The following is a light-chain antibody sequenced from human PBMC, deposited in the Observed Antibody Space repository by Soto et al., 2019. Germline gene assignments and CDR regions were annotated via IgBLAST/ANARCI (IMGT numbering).Light chain of an antibody. V-gene: IGKV1-39*01. CDR1: QSISGY. CDR3: QQSYSTLPIT. Sequence: DIQMTQSPSSLSASVGDRVTITCRTSQSISGYLNWYRHKPGKAPTLLIYAASTLQSGVPSRFSGSGSGTDFTLTISNLHPEDFATYYCQQSYSTLPITFGQGTRLEIK. J-gene: IGKJ5*01. CDR2: AAS.